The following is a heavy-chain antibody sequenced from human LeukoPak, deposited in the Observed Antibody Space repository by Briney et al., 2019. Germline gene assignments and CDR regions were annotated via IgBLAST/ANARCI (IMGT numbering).Heavy chain of an antibody. CDR3: ARVSGSYSLSAFDI. D-gene: IGHD1-26*01. CDR2: ISYDGSNK. CDR1: GFTFSSYA. Sequence: GGSLRLSCAASGFTFSSYAMHWVRQAPGKGLEWVAVISYDGSNKYYADSAKGRFTISRDNSKNTLYLQMNSLRAEDTAVYYCARVSGSYSLSAFDIWGQGTMVTVSS. V-gene: IGHV3-30*04. J-gene: IGHJ3*02.